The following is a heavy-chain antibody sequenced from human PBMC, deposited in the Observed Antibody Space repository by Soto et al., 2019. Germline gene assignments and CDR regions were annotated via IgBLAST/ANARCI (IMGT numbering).Heavy chain of an antibody. CDR1: GFTFSSYA. CDR3: AKSQGHVRSGSYSFDF. J-gene: IGHJ4*02. D-gene: IGHD3-22*01. CDR2: ISGSGGST. V-gene: IGHV3-23*01. Sequence: PGGSLRLSCAASGFTFSSYAMSCVRQAPGKGLEWVSAISGSGGSTYYADSVKGRFTISRDNSKNTLSLQMNSLRAEDTAVYYCAKSQGHVRSGSYSFDFWRPGTLGSGFS.